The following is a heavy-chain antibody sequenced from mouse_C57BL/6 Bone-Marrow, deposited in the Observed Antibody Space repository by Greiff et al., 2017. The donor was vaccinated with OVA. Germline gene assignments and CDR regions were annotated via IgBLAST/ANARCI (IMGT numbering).Heavy chain of an antibody. CDR1: EYEFPSHD. D-gene: IGHD2-5*01. Sequence: EVQVVESGGGLVQPGESLKLSCESNEYEFPSHDMSWVRKTPEKRLELVAAINSDGGSTYYPDTMERRFIISRDNTKKTLYLQMSSLRSEDTALYYCARRGDSNYVRWYFDYWGQGTTLTVSS. V-gene: IGHV5-2*01. J-gene: IGHJ2*01. CDR3: ARRGDSNYVRWYFDY. CDR2: INSDGGST.